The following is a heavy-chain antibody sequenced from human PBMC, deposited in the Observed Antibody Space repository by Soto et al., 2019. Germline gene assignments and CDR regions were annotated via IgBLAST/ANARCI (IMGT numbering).Heavy chain of an antibody. CDR1: GFTVSSNY. Sequence: GGSLRLSCAASGFTVSSNYMSWVRQAPGKGLEWVSVIYSGGSTYYADSVKGRFTISRDNSKNTLYLQMNSLRAEDTAVYYCARSEQWLFIDYWGQGTLVTVSS. CDR3: ARSEQWLFIDY. J-gene: IGHJ4*02. D-gene: IGHD6-19*01. V-gene: IGHV3-66*01. CDR2: IYSGGST.